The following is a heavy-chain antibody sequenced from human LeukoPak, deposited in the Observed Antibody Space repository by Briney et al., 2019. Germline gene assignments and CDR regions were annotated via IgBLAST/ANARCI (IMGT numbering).Heavy chain of an antibody. CDR3: AKDMRDGRSGPQDY. CDR2: INWSSGSV. Sequence: PGGSLRLSCAASGFTFDDYAMHWVRQAPGKGLEWVSGINWSSGSVGYADSVKGRFTISRDNAKNSLYLQMHSLRPEDTAFYYYAKDMRDGRSGPQDYWGQGALVTVSS. V-gene: IGHV3-9*01. CDR1: GFTFDDYA. J-gene: IGHJ4*02.